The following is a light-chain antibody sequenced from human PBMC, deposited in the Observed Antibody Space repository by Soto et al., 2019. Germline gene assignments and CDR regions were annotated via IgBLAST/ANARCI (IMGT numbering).Light chain of an antibody. V-gene: IGLV1-40*01. Sequence: QSVLTQPPSVSGAPGQRVTISCTGSRSNIGAGYDVHWYQQLPGTAPKLLIYGNSNRPSGVPDRFSGSKSGTSASLAITGLQAEDEADYYCQSYDSSLSGYVFGIGTKLTVL. CDR1: RSNIGAGYD. CDR3: QSYDSSLSGYV. J-gene: IGLJ1*01. CDR2: GNS.